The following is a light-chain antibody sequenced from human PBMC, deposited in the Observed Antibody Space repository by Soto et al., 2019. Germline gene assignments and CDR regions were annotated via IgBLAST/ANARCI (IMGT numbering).Light chain of an antibody. J-gene: IGLJ2*01. V-gene: IGLV2-14*03. CDR2: YVN. CDR1: SNDVGRSNY. CDR3: SGYTSRATLV. Sequence: QSALTQPAFVSGSPGQSITISCTGTSNDVGRSNYVSWYQHHPNNTPKLIIYYVNNRPSGVSDRFSGFTTGNTASLTISGRQAEDAAHYFCSGYTSRATLVFGGGTKLTVL.